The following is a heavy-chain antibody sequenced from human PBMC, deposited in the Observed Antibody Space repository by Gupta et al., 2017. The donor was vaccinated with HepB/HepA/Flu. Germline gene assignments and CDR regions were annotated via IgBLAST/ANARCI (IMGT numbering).Heavy chain of an antibody. V-gene: IGHV3-7*01. J-gene: IGHJ6*03. Sequence: EVQLVESGGGLVQPGGSLRLSCAASGFSFSNSWMTWVRQAPGKGLEWVANIKHDGSEKYYVDSVKGRFTISRDNAKNSLYLQLNSLRVEDTAAYYCASLSTFSYFYIDVWGKGTTVTVSS. CDR1: GFSFSNSW. CDR3: ASLSTFSYFYIDV. D-gene: IGHD4-11*01. CDR2: IKHDGSEK.